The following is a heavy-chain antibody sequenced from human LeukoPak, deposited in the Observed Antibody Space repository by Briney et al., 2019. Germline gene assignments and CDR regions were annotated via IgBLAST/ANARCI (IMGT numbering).Heavy chain of an antibody. CDR2: IRISSSTI. J-gene: IGHJ4*02. D-gene: IGHD2-21*01. CDR3: ARGGGDTTWLLLYYFDY. V-gene: IGHV3-48*01. Sequence: AGSLTLSCPPPGSTFSSYSMKGFGQAPGKGRDWVSYIRISSSTIYYADSVKGRFTISRDNAKNSLYLQMNSLRAEDTAVYYCARGGGDTTWLLLYYFDYWGQGTLVTVSS. CDR1: GSTFSSYS.